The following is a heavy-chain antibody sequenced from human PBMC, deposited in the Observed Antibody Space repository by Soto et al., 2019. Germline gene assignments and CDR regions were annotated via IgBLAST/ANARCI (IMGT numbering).Heavy chain of an antibody. CDR1: GYSISSGYY. V-gene: IGHV4-38-2*01. D-gene: IGHD3-3*01. J-gene: IGHJ5*02. Sequence: SETLSLTCAVSGYSISSGYYWGWIRQPPGKGLEWIGSIYHSGSTYYNPTLKSRVTISVDTSKNQFSLKLSSVTAADTAVYYCARGILEWPDWFDPWGQGTLVTVS. CDR3: ARGILEWPDWFDP. CDR2: IYHSGST.